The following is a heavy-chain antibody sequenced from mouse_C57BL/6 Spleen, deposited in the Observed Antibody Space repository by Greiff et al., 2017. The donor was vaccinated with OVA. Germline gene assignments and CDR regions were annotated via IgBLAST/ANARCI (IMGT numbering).Heavy chain of an antibody. D-gene: IGHD1-1*01. V-gene: IGHV1-59*01. CDR1: GYTFTSYW. Sequence: VQLQQPGAELVRPGTSVKLSCKASGYTFTSYWMHWVKQRPGQGLEWIGVIDPSDSYTNYNQKFKGKATLTVDTSSSTAYMQLSSLTSEDSAVYYCARDYGSSSDVWGTGTTVTVSS. CDR2: IDPSDSYT. J-gene: IGHJ1*03. CDR3: ARDYGSSSDV.